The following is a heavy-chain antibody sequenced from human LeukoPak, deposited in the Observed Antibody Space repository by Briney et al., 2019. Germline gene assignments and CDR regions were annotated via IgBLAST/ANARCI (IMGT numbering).Heavy chain of an antibody. J-gene: IGHJ4*02. CDR1: AYTFTGYY. V-gene: IGHV1-2*02. Sequence: ASVKVSCKASAYTFTGYYIHWVRQAPGQGLEWMGWINPNSGGTNYAQKFQGRVTMTRDTSINTAYMELSRLRSDDTAVYYCARESDDFSFDYWGQGTLVTDSS. D-gene: IGHD3-3*01. CDR3: ARESDDFSFDY. CDR2: INPNSGGT.